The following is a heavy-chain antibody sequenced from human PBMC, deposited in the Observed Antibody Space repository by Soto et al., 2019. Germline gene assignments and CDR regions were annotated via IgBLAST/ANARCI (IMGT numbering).Heavy chain of an antibody. Sequence: EVQLLESGGGLVQPGGSLRLSCAASGFTFSSYAMSWVRQAPGEGLEWVSSISGGRGSTYFADSVKGRFTISRDNSRNTLHLEMNSLRVDDTAVYYWAKDLGLGGYSGYDLYFDYWGQGALVTVSS. J-gene: IGHJ4*02. V-gene: IGHV3-23*01. CDR3: AKDLGLGGYSGYDLYFDY. D-gene: IGHD5-12*01. CDR2: ISGGRGST. CDR1: GFTFSSYA.